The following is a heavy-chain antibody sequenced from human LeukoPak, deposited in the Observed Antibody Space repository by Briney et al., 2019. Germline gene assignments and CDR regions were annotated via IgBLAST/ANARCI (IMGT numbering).Heavy chain of an antibody. CDR2: IWFDGKNE. CDR1: GFTFSSYG. V-gene: IGHV3-33*01. CDR3: ARTIYLDY. Sequence: GGSLRLSCAASGFTFSSYGMHWVRQAPGKGLEWVADIWFDGKNEHFADSVKGRFTISRDNSKNTMYLQINSLRAEDTAVYYCARTIYLDYWGQGTLVTVSS. J-gene: IGHJ4*02. D-gene: IGHD3-9*01.